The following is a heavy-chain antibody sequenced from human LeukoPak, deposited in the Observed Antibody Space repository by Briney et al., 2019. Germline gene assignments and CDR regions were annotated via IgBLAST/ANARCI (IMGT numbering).Heavy chain of an antibody. CDR2: IFYSGST. CDR3: ASSLRITMSPFDAFDI. Sequence: SQTLSLTCNVSGGSTSSGDFYWSWFRQSPGKGLEWIGHIFYSGSTNYNPSLKSRVTISVDTSKNQFSLKLSSVTAADTAVYYCASSLRITMSPFDAFDIWGQGTMVTVSS. D-gene: IGHD3-22*01. V-gene: IGHV4-30-4*08. CDR1: GGSTSSGDFY. J-gene: IGHJ3*02.